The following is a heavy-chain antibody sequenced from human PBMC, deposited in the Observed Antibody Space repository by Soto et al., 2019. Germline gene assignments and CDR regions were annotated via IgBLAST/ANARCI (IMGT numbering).Heavy chain of an antibody. CDR1: GFTFSAYA. CDR2: ISNSADYT. D-gene: IGHD3-10*01. CDR3: AKLRGFPWFLDY. Sequence: GGSLRLSCAASGFTFSAYAMAWVRQAPGKGLEWVSSISNSADYTYYADSVKGRFTISRDSSENTLYLQMDSLRVEDTAVYYCAKLRGFPWFLDYGGRGTLVTVSS. J-gene: IGHJ4*02. V-gene: IGHV3-23*01.